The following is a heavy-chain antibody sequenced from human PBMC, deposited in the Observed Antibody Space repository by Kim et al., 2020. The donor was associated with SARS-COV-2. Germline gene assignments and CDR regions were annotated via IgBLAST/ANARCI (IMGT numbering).Heavy chain of an antibody. D-gene: IGHD3-22*01. CDR3: TTDYYDSSGYNWFDP. J-gene: IGHJ5*02. V-gene: IGHV3-15*01. Sequence: APVKGRFTISRDDSKNTLYLQMNSLKTEGPAVYYCTTDYYDSSGYNWFDPWGQGTLVTVSS.